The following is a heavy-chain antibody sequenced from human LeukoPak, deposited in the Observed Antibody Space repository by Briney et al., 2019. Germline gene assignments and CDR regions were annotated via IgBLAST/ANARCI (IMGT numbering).Heavy chain of an antibody. V-gene: IGHV3-48*01. CDR1: GFTFSSQS. Sequence: PGGSLRLSCAASGFTFSSQSMSWVRQAPGKGLEWVSYISSSSATIYYADSVKGRFTISRDNAKNSLYLQMSGLRADDTAVYYCATSSMGDYWVQGTLVTVSS. CDR2: ISSSSATI. CDR3: ATSSMGDY. D-gene: IGHD3-16*01. J-gene: IGHJ4*02.